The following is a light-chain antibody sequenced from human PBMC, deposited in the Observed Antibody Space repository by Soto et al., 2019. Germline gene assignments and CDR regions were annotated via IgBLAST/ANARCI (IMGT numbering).Light chain of an antibody. CDR1: QSIRNNY. CDR3: QQYGSSYT. V-gene: IGKV3-20*01. CDR2: GTS. J-gene: IGKJ3*01. Sequence: EIVLTQSPGTLSLSPGERATLSCRASQSIRNNYLAWYQQQPGQAPRLLIYGTSTRDTGIPDRFSGSGSGTDFTLTITRLEPEDFAVYYSQQYGSSYTFGPGTKVEIK.